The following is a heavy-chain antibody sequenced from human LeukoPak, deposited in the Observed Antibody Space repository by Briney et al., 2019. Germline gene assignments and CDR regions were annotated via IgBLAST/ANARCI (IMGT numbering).Heavy chain of an antibody. CDR3: ANWLGYDSGYFDY. CDR2: IWFDARNE. CDR1: GFTFSRHG. V-gene: IGHV3-30*02. J-gene: IGHJ4*02. D-gene: IGHD3-22*01. Sequence: PGGSLRLSCAASGFTFSRHGMHWVRHAPGEGLEWVAFIWFDARNENYADPVKGRFSISRDNSKNILYLQMNSLRAEDTAVYYCANWLGYDSGYFDYWGQGTRVTVSS.